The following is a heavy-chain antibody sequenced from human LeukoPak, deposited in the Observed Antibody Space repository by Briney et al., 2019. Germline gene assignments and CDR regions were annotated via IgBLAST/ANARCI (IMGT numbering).Heavy chain of an antibody. Sequence: GGSLRLSCSAPGFAFSRFAMTWVRHLPGKGLDWVSTLRGNGHQTYYGDSVKGRFSVSRDNSKNILYLQMDSLRADDSALYYCAKDANYYDSSGFFIPFDYWGQGTLVTVSS. CDR1: GFAFSRFA. D-gene: IGHD3-22*01. J-gene: IGHJ4*02. CDR2: LRGNGHQT. CDR3: AKDANYYDSSGFFIPFDY. V-gene: IGHV3-23*01.